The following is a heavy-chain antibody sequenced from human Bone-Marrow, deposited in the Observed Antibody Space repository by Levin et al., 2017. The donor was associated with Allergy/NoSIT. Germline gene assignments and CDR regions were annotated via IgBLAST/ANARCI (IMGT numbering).Heavy chain of an antibody. CDR1: GFIFSNYG. V-gene: IGHV3-33*01. CDR2: IWYDGTKK. Sequence: PGGSLRLSCAASGFIFSNYGMHWVRQAPGKGLEWVAVIWYDGTKKYYAESVKGRFSISRDNSNDTLYLQMSSLRAEDTAVYHCAGAYGDYGLDYWGQGTLVTVSS. D-gene: IGHD4-17*01. J-gene: IGHJ4*02. CDR3: AGAYGDYGLDY.